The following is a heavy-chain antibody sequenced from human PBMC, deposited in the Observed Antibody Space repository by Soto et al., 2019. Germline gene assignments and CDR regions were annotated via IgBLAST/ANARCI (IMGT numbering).Heavy chain of an antibody. Sequence: PSETLSLTCAVYGGSFSGYYWSWIRQPPGKGLEWIGEINHSGSTNYNPSLKSRVTISVDTSKNQFSLKLSSVTAADTAVHYCARGKGRIVVVPAAIGWFDPWGQGTLVTVSS. D-gene: IGHD2-2*01. V-gene: IGHV4-34*01. CDR2: INHSGST. J-gene: IGHJ5*02. CDR1: GGSFSGYY. CDR3: ARGKGRIVVVPAAIGWFDP.